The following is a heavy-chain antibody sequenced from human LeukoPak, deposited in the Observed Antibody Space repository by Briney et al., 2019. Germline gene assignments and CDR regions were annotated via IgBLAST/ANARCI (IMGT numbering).Heavy chain of an antibody. CDR3: ARELLWFGELSGRREYYYYYMDV. Sequence: PSETLSLTCTVSGGSISSYYWSWIRQPAGKGLEWIGRIYTSGSTNYDPSLKSRVTMSVDTSKNQFSLKLSSVTAADTAVYYCARELLWFGELSGRREYYYYYMDVWGKGTTVTISS. J-gene: IGHJ6*03. CDR1: GGSISSYY. D-gene: IGHD3-10*01. V-gene: IGHV4-4*07. CDR2: IYTSGST.